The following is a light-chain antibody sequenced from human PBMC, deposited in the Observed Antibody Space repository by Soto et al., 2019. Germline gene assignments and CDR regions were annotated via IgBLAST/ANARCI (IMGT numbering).Light chain of an antibody. V-gene: IGKV3-15*01. CDR2: DAS. J-gene: IGKJ5*01. Sequence: EIVLTQSPGTLSLSPWERATLSCRASQSVSSSYLAWYQQKPGQAPRLLIYDASTRATGIPARFSGSGSGTEFTLTISSLQSEDFAVYYCQQYFDWPITFGQGTRLEIK. CDR1: QSVSSSY. CDR3: QQYFDWPIT.